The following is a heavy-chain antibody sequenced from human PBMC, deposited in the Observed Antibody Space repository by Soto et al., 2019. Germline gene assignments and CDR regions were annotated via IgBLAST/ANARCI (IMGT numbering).Heavy chain of an antibody. J-gene: IGHJ6*04. Sequence: TSETLSLTCAVYGGSFCGYYWSWIRQPPGKGLEWLGEINHSGSTNYNPSLKSRVTISVDTSKNQFSLKLSSVTAADTAVYYCARGRGDCSRCSCWKDGWGKVTRVTVSS. CDR2: INHSGST. CDR1: GGSFCGYY. D-gene: IGHD2-2*01. V-gene: IGHV4-34*01. CDR3: ARGRGDCSRCSCWKDG.